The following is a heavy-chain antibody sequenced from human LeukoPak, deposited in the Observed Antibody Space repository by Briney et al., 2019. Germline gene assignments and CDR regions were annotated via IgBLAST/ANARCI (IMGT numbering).Heavy chain of an antibody. J-gene: IGHJ4*02. CDR1: GGTFSSYA. Sequence: SVKVSCKASGGTFSSYAISWVRRAPGQGLEWMGGIIPIFGTANYAQKFQGRVTVTADESTSTAYMELSSLRSEDTAVYYCARDLGRKTAADPQYYFDYWGQGTLVTVSS. V-gene: IGHV1-69*13. CDR3: ARDLGRKTAADPQYYFDY. D-gene: IGHD6-13*01. CDR2: IIPIFGTA.